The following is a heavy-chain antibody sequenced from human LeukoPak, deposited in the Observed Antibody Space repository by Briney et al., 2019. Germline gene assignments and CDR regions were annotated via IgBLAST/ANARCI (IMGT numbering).Heavy chain of an antibody. V-gene: IGHV3-30*04. CDR2: ISHDGSNR. CDR3: VSGYTYYYGSGSYH. Sequence: GGSLRLSCAASGITFNSYAMHWVRQAPGKGLEWVAVISHDGSNRYYGDSVKGRFTISRDNSKNTLFLQMDSLRAEDTAVYYCVSGYTYYYGSGSYHWGQGTLVTVSS. D-gene: IGHD3-10*01. CDR1: GITFNSYA. J-gene: IGHJ4*02.